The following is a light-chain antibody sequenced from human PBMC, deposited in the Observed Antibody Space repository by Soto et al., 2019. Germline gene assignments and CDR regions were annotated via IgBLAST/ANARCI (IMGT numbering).Light chain of an antibody. CDR3: QQRT. CDR2: DAS. Sequence: EIVLTQSPATLSLSPGERATLSCRASQSVSSYLAWYQQKPGQAPRLLIYDASNRATGIPARFSGSGSGTDFTLTISSLETEDFAVYYCQQRTFGQGTKVEIK. J-gene: IGKJ1*01. CDR1: QSVSSY. V-gene: IGKV3-11*01.